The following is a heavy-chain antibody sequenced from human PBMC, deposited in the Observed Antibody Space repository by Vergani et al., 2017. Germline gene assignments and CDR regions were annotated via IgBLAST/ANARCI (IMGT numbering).Heavy chain of an antibody. J-gene: IGHJ5*02. CDR1: GYTFTSYY. V-gene: IGHV1-46*01. CDR2: INPSGGST. CDR3: ARGCGSTSCYKRGEDWFYP. D-gene: IGHD2-2*02. Sequence: QVQLVQSGAEVKKPGASVKVSCQASGYTFTSYYITWVRQAPGQGLEWMGIINPSGGSTNYAQKFQGRVTMTRDTSTSTFFLELSSLGSEDTAVYYCARGCGSTSCYKRGEDWFYPWGQGTLVTVSS.